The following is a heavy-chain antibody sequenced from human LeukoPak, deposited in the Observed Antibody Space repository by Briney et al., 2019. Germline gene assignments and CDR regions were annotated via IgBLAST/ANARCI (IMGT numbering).Heavy chain of an antibody. Sequence: GSLRLSCAASEFTFSAYSMSWVRQAPGKGLEWVSVISDTGGDRFYADSVKGRFTISRDNSKNTLYLQMNSLRVEDTALYYCARDRIPGTSPKMDYWGQGTLVTVSS. D-gene: IGHD1-7*01. CDR2: ISDTGGDR. J-gene: IGHJ4*02. CDR1: EFTFSAYS. CDR3: ARDRIPGTSPKMDY. V-gene: IGHV3-23*01.